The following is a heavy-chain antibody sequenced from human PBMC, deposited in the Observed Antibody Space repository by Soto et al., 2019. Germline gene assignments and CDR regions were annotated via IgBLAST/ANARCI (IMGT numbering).Heavy chain of an antibody. CDR1: GGSISSGGYY. CDR2: IYYSGST. V-gene: IGHV4-31*03. J-gene: IGHJ3*02. CDR3: ARDRSSHRAFDI. Sequence: QVQLQESGPGLEKPSQTLSLTCTVSGGSISSGGYYWSWIRQHPGKGLEWIGHIYYSGSTYQNPSLKSRVTLSVDTSKNQFSLKLSSVTAADTAVYYCARDRSSHRAFDIWGQGTMVTVSS. D-gene: IGHD6-13*01.